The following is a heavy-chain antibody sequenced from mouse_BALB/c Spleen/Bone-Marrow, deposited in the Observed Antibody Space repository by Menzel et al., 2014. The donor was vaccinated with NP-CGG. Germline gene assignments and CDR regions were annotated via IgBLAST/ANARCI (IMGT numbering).Heavy chain of an antibody. CDR1: GYTFTSYW. V-gene: IGHV1S81*02. CDR2: INPSNGRT. J-gene: IGHJ3*01. CDR3: ARGYFAY. Sequence: QVQLQQSGAELVKPGASVKLSCKASGYTFTSYWMHWVKQRPGQGLEWIGEINPSNGRTNYNEKFKSKATLTVDKPSSTAYMQLSSLTSEDSAVYYCARGYFAYWGQGTLVTVSA. D-gene: IGHD2-14*01.